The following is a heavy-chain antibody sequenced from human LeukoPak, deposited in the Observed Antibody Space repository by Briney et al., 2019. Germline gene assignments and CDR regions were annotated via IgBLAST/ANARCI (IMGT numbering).Heavy chain of an antibody. V-gene: IGHV3-21*01. J-gene: IGHJ4*02. Sequence: GGSLRLSCAASGFTFSGYSMNWVRQAPGKGLEWVSSISSSSTYIYYADSVKGRFTIARDNAKNSLYLHMNSLRAEDTAVYYCAGIYGDFLAYYFDYWGQGTLVTVSS. CDR2: ISSSSTYI. CDR3: AGIYGDFLAYYFDY. CDR1: GFTFSGYS. D-gene: IGHD4-17*01.